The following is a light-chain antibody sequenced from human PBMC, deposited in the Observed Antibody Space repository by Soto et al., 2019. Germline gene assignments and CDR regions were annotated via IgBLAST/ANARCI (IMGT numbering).Light chain of an antibody. CDR2: AAS. CDR1: QDISSY. J-gene: IGKJ4*01. V-gene: IGKV1-16*01. Sequence: DIQMTQSPSSLSASVGDRVTITCRASQDISSYLAWFQQKPGKAPKYLIYAASSLQSGVPSRFSGSGFGTDFTLTISGVQPEDFATYYCQQSNNYPLTFGGGTKVEIK. CDR3: QQSNNYPLT.